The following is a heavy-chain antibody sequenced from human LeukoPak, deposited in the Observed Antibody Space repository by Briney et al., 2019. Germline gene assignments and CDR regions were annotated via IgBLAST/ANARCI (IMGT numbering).Heavy chain of an antibody. V-gene: IGHV3-21*01. D-gene: IGHD2-2*01. CDR1: GFTFSRYS. Sequence: GGSLRLPCAASGFTFSRYSMNWVRQAPGKGLEWVSSISSSSSFIYYADSVKGRFTISRDNAKNSLYLQMNSLRAEDTAVYYCARDPPLGYCSSSSCPHLDYWGQGTLVTVSS. CDR2: ISSSSSFI. J-gene: IGHJ4*02. CDR3: ARDPPLGYCSSSSCPHLDY.